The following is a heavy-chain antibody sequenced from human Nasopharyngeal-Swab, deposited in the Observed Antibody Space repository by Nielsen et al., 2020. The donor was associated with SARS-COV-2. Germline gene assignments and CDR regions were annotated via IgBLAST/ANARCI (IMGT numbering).Heavy chain of an antibody. Sequence: GESLKISCAASGFTFSSYWMSWVRQAPGKGLEWVANIKQDGSEKYYVDSVKGRFTISRDNAKNSLYLQMNSLRAEDTAVYYCARDGLAVAGTYYYYGMDVWGQGTTVTVSS. CDR1: GFTFSSYW. CDR2: IKQDGSEK. D-gene: IGHD6-19*01. J-gene: IGHJ6*02. CDR3: ARDGLAVAGTYYYYGMDV. V-gene: IGHV3-7*01.